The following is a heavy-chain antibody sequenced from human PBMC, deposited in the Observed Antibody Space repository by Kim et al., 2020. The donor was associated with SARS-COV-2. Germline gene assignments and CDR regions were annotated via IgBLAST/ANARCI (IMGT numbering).Heavy chain of an antibody. CDR3: ARASVSGAGCLFDP. V-gene: IGHV4-31*02. J-gene: IGHJ5*02. D-gene: IGHD2-21*01. Sequence: NPSLKSRLTMSLETSKRQFSLTLRSVTAADTAVYYCARASVSGAGCLFDPWGQGTLVTVSS.